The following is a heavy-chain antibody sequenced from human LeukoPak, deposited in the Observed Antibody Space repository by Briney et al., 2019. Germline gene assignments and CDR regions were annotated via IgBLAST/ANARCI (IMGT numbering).Heavy chain of an antibody. CDR3: ARAARRSGSYYFDY. CDR1: GYTFTSYD. Sequence: ASVKVSCKASGYTFTSYDTNWVRQATGQGLEWMGWMNPNSGNTGYAQKFQGRVTMTRNTSISTAYMELSSLRSEDTAVYYCARAARRSGSYYFDYWGQGTLVTVSS. D-gene: IGHD1-26*01. V-gene: IGHV1-8*01. CDR2: MNPNSGNT. J-gene: IGHJ4*02.